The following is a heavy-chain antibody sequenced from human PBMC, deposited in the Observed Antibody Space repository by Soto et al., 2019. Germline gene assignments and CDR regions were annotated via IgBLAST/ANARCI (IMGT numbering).Heavy chain of an antibody. V-gene: IGHV2-26*01. CDR2: IFSNDEK. J-gene: IGHJ6*02. D-gene: IGHD1-20*01. CDR3: ARIIHRGPHQRYNWNDGHYYYGMDV. Sequence: SGPTLVNPTETLTLTCTVSGFSLSSARMGVSWIRQPPGKALEWLAHIFSNDEKSYSTSLKSRLTISKDTSKSQVVLTMTNMDPVDTATYYCARIIHRGPHQRYNWNDGHYYYGMDVWGQGTTVTVSS. CDR1: GFSLSSARMG.